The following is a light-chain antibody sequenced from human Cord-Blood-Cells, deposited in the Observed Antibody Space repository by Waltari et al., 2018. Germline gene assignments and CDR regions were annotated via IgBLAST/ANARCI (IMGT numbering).Light chain of an antibody. V-gene: IGKV4-1*01. CDR3: QQYDSTPPYT. CDR1: QSVLYSSNNKNY. Sequence: DIVMTQSPDSLAVSLGERATINCKSSQSVLYSSNNKNYLAWYQQKPGQPPKLLIYWASTRESGVPDRFSGSGSGTDFTLTISSLQAEDVAVYDCQQYDSTPPYTLGQGTKLEIK. CDR2: WAS. J-gene: IGKJ2*01.